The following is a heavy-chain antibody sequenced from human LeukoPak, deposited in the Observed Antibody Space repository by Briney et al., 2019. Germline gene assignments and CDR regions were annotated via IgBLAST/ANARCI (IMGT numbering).Heavy chain of an antibody. J-gene: IGHJ2*01. D-gene: IGHD4-17*01. CDR1: GFTFSNYW. CDR2: INEDGSRT. V-gene: IGHV3-74*01. Sequence: GGSLRLSCAGSGFTFSNYWVHWVRQAPGKGLVWVSRINEDGSRTDYADFVKGRFTISRDNAKNTLYLQMNSLSAEDTAMYYCARDMTTVRYWYFDLWGRGTLVTVSS. CDR3: ARDMTTVRYWYFDL.